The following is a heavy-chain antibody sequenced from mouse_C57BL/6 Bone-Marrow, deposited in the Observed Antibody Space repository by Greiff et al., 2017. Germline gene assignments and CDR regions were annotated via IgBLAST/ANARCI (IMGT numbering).Heavy chain of an antibody. CDR3: ARDAFYYGYEFAY. D-gene: IGHD2-2*01. J-gene: IGHJ3*01. Sequence: EVQVVESGGGLVQSGRSLRLSCATSGFTFSDFYMEWVRQAPGKGLEWIAASRNKANDYTTEYSASVKGRFIVSRDTSQSILYLQMNALRAEDTAIYYCARDAFYYGYEFAYWGQGTLVTVSA. CDR2: SRNKANDYTT. V-gene: IGHV7-1*01. CDR1: GFTFSDFY.